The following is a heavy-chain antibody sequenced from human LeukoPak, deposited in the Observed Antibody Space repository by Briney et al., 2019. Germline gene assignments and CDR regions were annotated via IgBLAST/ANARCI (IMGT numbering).Heavy chain of an antibody. CDR2: INAGNGDT. V-gene: IGHV1-3*03. Sequence: ASVKVSCKASGYTFTSYAMHWVRQAPGQRLEWMGWINAGNGDTKYSQEFQGRVTITRDTSASTVYMELSSLRSEDMAVYYCARENRDGSGSYHRPNYYFDYWGQGTLVTVSS. CDR1: GYTFTSYA. J-gene: IGHJ4*02. CDR3: ARENRDGSGSYHRPNYYFDY. D-gene: IGHD3-10*01.